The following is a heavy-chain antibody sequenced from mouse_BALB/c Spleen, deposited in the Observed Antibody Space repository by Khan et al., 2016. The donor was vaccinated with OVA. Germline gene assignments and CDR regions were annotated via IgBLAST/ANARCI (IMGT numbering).Heavy chain of an antibody. CDR3: VRDGAYHRNDGWFAY. CDR2: INPSNGYT. V-gene: IGHV1-4*01. CDR1: GYTFTSYT. D-gene: IGHD2-14*01. J-gene: IGHJ3*01. Sequence: QVQLKQSGAELARPGASVKMSCKASGYTFTSYTIHWIKLRPGQGLEWIGFINPSNGYTNYNQKFKDKATLTADKSCTTVYMQLSSLTSDDSAVYNCVRDGAYHRNDGWFAYWGQGTLSLSLQ.